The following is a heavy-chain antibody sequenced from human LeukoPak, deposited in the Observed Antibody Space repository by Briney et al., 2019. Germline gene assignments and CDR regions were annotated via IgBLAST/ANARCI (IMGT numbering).Heavy chain of an antibody. CDR1: GITFSSYS. D-gene: IGHD3-9*01. V-gene: IGHV3-48*01. CDR2: ISSFSGTI. CDR3: AGSDTTGYLPREWDYWYFDL. J-gene: IGHJ2*01. Sequence: GGSLRLSCVASGITFSSYSMNWFRQAPGKGLEGGLYISSFSGTINYAQSVKGRFTISRDNSKNSLYLQMNRLRAADTAVYYCAGSDTTGYLPREWDYWYFDLWGRGTLVTVSS.